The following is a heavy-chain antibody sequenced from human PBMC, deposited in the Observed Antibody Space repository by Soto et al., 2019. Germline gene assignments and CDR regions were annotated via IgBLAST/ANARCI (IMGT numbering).Heavy chain of an antibody. J-gene: IGHJ3*02. Sequence: QVQLQESGPGLVKASGTLSLTCVVSGGSIRSSSWWTWLRQSPGKGLEWIGEIYHAGSPNYNPSFQSRVTISADNAKNSFSLMMTSVTAADTAKYYCARASSFRGEFDIWGQGTAVTVSS. CDR1: GGSIRSSSW. V-gene: IGHV4-4*02. CDR3: ARASSFRGEFDI. CDR2: IYHAGSP. D-gene: IGHD2-21*01.